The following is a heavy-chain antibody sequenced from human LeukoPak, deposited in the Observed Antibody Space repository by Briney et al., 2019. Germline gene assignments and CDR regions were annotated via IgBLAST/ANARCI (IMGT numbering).Heavy chain of an antibody. CDR2: ISYDGSNE. D-gene: IGHD4-17*01. J-gene: IGHJ4*02. Sequence: GGSLRLSCAASGFTFSSYAMSWVRQAPGKGLEWVAIISYDGSNEYYVDSVKGRFTISRDNSKNTLYLQMNSLRAEDTAVYYCARDGDYAGYGDYFDYWGQGTLVTVSS. CDR3: ARDGDYAGYGDYFDY. CDR1: GFTFSSYA. V-gene: IGHV3-30-3*01.